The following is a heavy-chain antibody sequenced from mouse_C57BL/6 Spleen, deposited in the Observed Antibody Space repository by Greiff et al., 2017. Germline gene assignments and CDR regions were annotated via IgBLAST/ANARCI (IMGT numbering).Heavy chain of an antibody. CDR1: GYSITSGYY. CDR3: ARGGGGYYNYAMDY. Sequence: ESGPGLVKPSQSLSLTCSVTGYSITSGYYWNWIRQFPGNKLEWMGYISYDGSNNYNPSLKNRISITRDTSKNQFFLKLNSVTTEDTATYYGARGGGGYYNYAMDYWGQGTSVTVSS. V-gene: IGHV3-6*01. D-gene: IGHD2-3*01. J-gene: IGHJ4*01. CDR2: ISYDGSN.